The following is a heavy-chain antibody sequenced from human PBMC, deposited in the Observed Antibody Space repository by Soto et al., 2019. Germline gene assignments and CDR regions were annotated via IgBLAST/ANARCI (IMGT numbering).Heavy chain of an antibody. V-gene: IGHV1-3*01. D-gene: IGHD4-17*01. Sequence: QVPLVQSGAEVKKPGASVKVSCKASGYTFTSYAMHWVRQAPGQRLEWMGWINAGNGNTKYSQKFQGRVTITRDTSASRAYMELSSLRSEDTAVYYCASHYGEMPESLDYWGQGTLVTVSS. CDR2: INAGNGNT. CDR3: ASHYGEMPESLDY. CDR1: GYTFTSYA. J-gene: IGHJ4*02.